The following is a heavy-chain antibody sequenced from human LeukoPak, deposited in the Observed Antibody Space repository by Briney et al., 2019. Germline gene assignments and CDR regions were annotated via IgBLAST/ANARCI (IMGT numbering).Heavy chain of an antibody. CDR2: ISGSGVTT. CDR1: GFTFNNYG. CDR3: ARAQFYYDILTGYPPHYYYMDV. D-gene: IGHD3-9*01. J-gene: IGHJ6*03. V-gene: IGHV3-23*01. Sequence: GGTLRLSCAASGFTFNNYGLSWVRQAPGKGLEWVSAISGSGVTTYYADSVKGRFTISRDNAKNAVYLQMNGLRAEDTAVYYCARAQFYYDILTGYPPHYYYMDVWGKGTTVTVSS.